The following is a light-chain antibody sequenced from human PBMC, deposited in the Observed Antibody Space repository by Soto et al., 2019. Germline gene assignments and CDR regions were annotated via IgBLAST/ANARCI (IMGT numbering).Light chain of an antibody. J-gene: IGKJ3*01. CDR2: YAS. V-gene: IGKV3-15*01. Sequence: EMVMTQSPATLSVSPGERVTLSCRASESVHRNLAWYQQKPGQGPSLLIYYASTRATGVPDRFTGSGSGTEFTRTISSLQSEDTGVSHCQHYNNWPPTFCPGTKVEIK. CDR1: ESVHRN. CDR3: QHYNNWPPT.